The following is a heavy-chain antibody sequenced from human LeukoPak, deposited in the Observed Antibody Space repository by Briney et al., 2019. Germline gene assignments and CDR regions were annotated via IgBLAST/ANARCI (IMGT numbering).Heavy chain of an antibody. J-gene: IGHJ4*02. Sequence: PSETLSVTCTVSGGSIRTNYWSWIRQSPEKGLEWIGYMYYSGSTNYNPSLKSRVTISVDTSKNESSLKLSSVTAADTAVYYCARTPATTWTNHFDYWGQGTLVTVSS. CDR2: MYYSGST. CDR1: GGSIRTNY. CDR3: ARTPATTWTNHFDY. D-gene: IGHD4-17*01. V-gene: IGHV4-59*13.